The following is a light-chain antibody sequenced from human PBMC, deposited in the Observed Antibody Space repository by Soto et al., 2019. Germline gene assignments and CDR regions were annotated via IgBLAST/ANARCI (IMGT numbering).Light chain of an antibody. CDR1: QGISKY. V-gene: IGKV1-17*03. CDR2: AAS. CDR3: LKRTSYPWT. J-gene: IGKJ1*01. Sequence: DIQMTQSPSAMSASVGDRVTITCRASQGISKYLAWFQQRPGKVPRRLVYAASSLQSGVPSRFRGSGSGTEFTITISSLQPEDFGTYYCLKRTSYPWTFGQGTKVDIK.